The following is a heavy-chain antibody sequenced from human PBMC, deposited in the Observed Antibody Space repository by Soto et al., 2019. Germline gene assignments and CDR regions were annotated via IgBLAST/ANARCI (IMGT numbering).Heavy chain of an antibody. Sequence: EVQLVESGGGLVQPGRSLRLSCAASGFTFDDYAMHWVRQAPGKGLEWVSGSSWNSGSIGYADSVKGRFTISRDNAKNSQYQQMNSLRAEDTAVYYCAREPNARAGYSISWCDYWGEGTLVTVSS. CDR3: AREPNARAGYSISWCDY. J-gene: IGHJ4*02. V-gene: IGHV3-9*01. CDR2: SSWNSGSI. CDR1: GFTFDDYA. D-gene: IGHD6-13*01.